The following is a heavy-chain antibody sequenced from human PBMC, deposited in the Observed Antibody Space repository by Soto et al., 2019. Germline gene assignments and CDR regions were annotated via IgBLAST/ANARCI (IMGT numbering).Heavy chain of an antibody. D-gene: IGHD3-22*01. V-gene: IGHV4-30-4*01. Sequence: SETLSLTCTVSGGSISSGDDYWSWIRQPPGKGLEWIGYIYYSGSTYYNPSLKSRVTISVDTSKNQFSLKLSSVTAADTAVYYCARGAWLLLLHAFDIWGQGTMVTVSS. CDR3: ARGAWLLLLHAFDI. CDR2: IYYSGST. CDR1: GGSISSGDDY. J-gene: IGHJ3*02.